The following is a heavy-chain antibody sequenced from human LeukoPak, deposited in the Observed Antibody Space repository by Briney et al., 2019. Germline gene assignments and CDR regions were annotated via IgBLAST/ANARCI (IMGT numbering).Heavy chain of an antibody. J-gene: IGHJ4*02. CDR2: INPNSGDT. CDR1: GYTFTGYY. CDR3: ARVNAYNFDY. Sequence: ASVKVSCKASGYTFTGYYVHWVRPAPGQGLEWMGWINPNSGDTNYAQKFQGRVTMTSDTSVSTAYMELSSLTSDDTAVYYCARVNAYNFDYWGQGTLVAVSS. V-gene: IGHV1-2*02. D-gene: IGHD5-24*01.